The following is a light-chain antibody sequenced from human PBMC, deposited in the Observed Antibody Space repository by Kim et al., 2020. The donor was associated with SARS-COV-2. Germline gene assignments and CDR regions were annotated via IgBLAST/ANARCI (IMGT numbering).Light chain of an antibody. CDR3: QAWDSSIYV. J-gene: IGLJ1*01. CDR2: RDN. CDR1: KLGDNY. Sequence: VSPGQTASIPCSGDKLGDNYASWYQQKPGQSPVVVIFRDNRRPSGIPERFSGSNSGNTATLTISGTQAMDEADYYCQAWDSSIYVFGTGTKVTVL. V-gene: IGLV3-1*01.